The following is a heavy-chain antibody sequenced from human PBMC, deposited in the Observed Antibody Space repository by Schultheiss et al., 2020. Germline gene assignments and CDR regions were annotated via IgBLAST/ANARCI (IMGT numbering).Heavy chain of an antibody. V-gene: IGHV4-59*01. CDR1: GGSISSYY. D-gene: IGHD3-16*02. CDR2: IYYNGNT. J-gene: IGHJ4*02. CDR3: ARSPGSSYLGYYFDY. Sequence: SQTLSLTCTVSGGSISSYYWSWIRQPPGKGLEWIGYIYYNGNTNYRPSLRSRVTMSLDTSKNQFSLNLTSVTPADTALYYCARSPGSSYLGYYFDYWGQGILVTVSS.